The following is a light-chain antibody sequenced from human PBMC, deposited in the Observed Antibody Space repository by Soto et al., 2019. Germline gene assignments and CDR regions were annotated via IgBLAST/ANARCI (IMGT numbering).Light chain of an antibody. Sequence: DIQLTQSPSSLSASVGDRLSLTCRASQGISSCLACCQQKPGKAPKLLIYASSSLQSEVPSRFSGSGSGTDFTLTISSLQPEDFATYYCQQTDTFPLTFGGGTKVDIK. CDR3: QQTDTFPLT. V-gene: IGKV1-12*01. J-gene: IGKJ4*01. CDR1: QGISSC. CDR2: ASS.